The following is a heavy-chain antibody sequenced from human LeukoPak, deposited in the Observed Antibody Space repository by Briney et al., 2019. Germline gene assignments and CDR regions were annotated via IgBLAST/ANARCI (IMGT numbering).Heavy chain of an antibody. CDR2: IYYSGST. CDR3: ARHRRAAAGIPWYWFDP. V-gene: IGHV4-39*01. Sequence: SETLSLTCTVSGGSISSSSYYWGWIRQPPGKGLEWIGSIYYSGSTYYNPSLKSRVTISVDTSKNQFSLELSSVTAADTAVYYCARHRRAAAGIPWYWFDPWGQGTVFTVSS. D-gene: IGHD6-13*01. J-gene: IGHJ5*02. CDR1: GGSISSSSYY.